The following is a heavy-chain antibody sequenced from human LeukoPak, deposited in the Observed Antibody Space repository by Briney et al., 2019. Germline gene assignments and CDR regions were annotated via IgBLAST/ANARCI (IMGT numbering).Heavy chain of an antibody. V-gene: IGHV3-21*01. CDR1: GFTFSRYS. CDR3: ATGELALADY. CDR2: ISSSSSYI. Sequence: GGSLRLSCAASGFTFSRYSMNWVRQAPGKGLEWVSSISSSSSYIYYADSVKGRFTISRDNAKNSLYLQMNSLRAEDTAVYYCATGELALADYWGQGTLVTVSS. D-gene: IGHD1-26*01. J-gene: IGHJ4*02.